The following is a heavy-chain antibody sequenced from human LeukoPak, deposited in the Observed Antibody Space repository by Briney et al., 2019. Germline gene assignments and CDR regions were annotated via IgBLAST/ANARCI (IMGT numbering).Heavy chain of an antibody. CDR3: ARDEGYDILTGYYGTTDY. Sequence: ASVKVSCKASGHTSTTYAIHWVRQAPGQGLEWMGWISAYNGNTNYAQKLQGRVTMTTDTSTSTAYMELRSLRSDDTAVYYCARDEGYDILTGYYGTTDYWGQGTLVTVSS. J-gene: IGHJ4*02. CDR2: ISAYNGNT. CDR1: GHTSTTYA. V-gene: IGHV1-18*01. D-gene: IGHD3-9*01.